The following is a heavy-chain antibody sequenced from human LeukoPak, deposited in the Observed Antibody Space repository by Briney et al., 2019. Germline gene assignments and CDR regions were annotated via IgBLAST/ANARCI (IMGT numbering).Heavy chain of an antibody. J-gene: IGHJ4*02. D-gene: IGHD3-16*01. CDR2: IYFSGST. Sequence: SETLSLTCTVSGGSISSSSYYWGWIRQPPGKGLEWIGSIYFSGSTYYNPSLKSRVTISVDTSKNQFSLKLSSVTAADTAMYYCARRFNLGYFDYWGQGTLVTVSS. CDR3: ARRFNLGYFDY. V-gene: IGHV4-39*07. CDR1: GGSISSSSYY.